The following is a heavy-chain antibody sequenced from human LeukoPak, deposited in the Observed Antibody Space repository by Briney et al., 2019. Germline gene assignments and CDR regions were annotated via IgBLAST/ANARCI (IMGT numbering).Heavy chain of an antibody. CDR2: INHSGST. Sequence: SETLSLTCTVSGGSMSPYYWSWIRQPPGKGLEWIGEINHSGSTNYNPSLKSRVTISVDTSKNQFSLKLSSVTAADTAVYYCARGLAARPYYYYYMDVWGKGTTVTVSS. V-gene: IGHV4-34*01. CDR3: ARGLAARPYYYYYMDV. D-gene: IGHD6-6*01. J-gene: IGHJ6*03. CDR1: GGSMSPYY.